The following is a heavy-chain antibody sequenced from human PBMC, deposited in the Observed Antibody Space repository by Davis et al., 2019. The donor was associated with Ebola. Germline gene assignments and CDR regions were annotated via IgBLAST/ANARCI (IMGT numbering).Heavy chain of an antibody. CDR2: ISYDGSNK. V-gene: IGHV3-30*03. CDR1: GFTFSSYG. CDR3: LFNYGL. D-gene: IGHD4-17*01. J-gene: IGHJ4*02. Sequence: PGGSLRLSCAASGFTFSSYGIHWVRQAPGKGLEWVAVISYDGSNKYYADSVKGRFTISRDNSKNTLYLQMNSLRAEDTAVYYCLFNYGLWGQGTLVTVSS.